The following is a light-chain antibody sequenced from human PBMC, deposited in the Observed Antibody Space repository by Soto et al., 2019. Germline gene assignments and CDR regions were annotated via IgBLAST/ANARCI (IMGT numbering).Light chain of an antibody. Sequence: QAVVTQAASVSGSPGTTVTLTCGLSSGSVSASNHPSWYQQTPGQAPRTLIYNTNTRSSGVPDRFSCSILGNKAALTITGAQADDESDYYCVLSRDSGIWVFGGGTKLTVL. V-gene: IGLV8-61*01. CDR1: SGSVSASNH. J-gene: IGLJ3*02. CDR3: VLSRDSGIWV. CDR2: NTN.